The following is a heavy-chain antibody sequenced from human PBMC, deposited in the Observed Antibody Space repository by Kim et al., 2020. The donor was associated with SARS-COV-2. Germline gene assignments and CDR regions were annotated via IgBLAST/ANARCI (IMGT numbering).Heavy chain of an antibody. V-gene: IGHV4-31*03. Sequence: SETLSLTCTVSGGSISSGGYYWSWIRQHPGKGLEWIGYIYYSGSTYYNPSLKSRVTISVDTSKNQFSLKLSSVTAADTAVYYCARAHIMITFGGVIVPDAFDIWGQGTMVTVSS. CDR3: ARAHIMITFGGVIVPDAFDI. D-gene: IGHD3-16*02. CDR1: GGSISSGGYY. CDR2: IYYSGST. J-gene: IGHJ3*02.